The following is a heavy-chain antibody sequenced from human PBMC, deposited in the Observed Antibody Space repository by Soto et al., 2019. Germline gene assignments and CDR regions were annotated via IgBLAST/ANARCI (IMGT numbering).Heavy chain of an antibody. D-gene: IGHD1-26*01. CDR1: GFTFSSYG. CDR3: AKGVSRTGSCYGMDV. J-gene: IGHJ6*02. Sequence: GGSLRLSCAASGFTFSSYGMHWVRQAPGKGLEWVAVISYDGSNKYYADSVKGRFTISRDNSKNTLYLQMNSLRAEDTAVYYCAKGVSRTGSCYGMDVWGQGTTVTVSS. V-gene: IGHV3-30*18. CDR2: ISYDGSNK.